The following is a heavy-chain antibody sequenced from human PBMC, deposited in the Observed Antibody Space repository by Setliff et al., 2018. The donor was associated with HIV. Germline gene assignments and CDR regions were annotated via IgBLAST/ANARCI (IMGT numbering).Heavy chain of an antibody. CDR1: GGIISSDSFF. CDR2: ISATGST. D-gene: IGHD1-1*01. Sequence: SETLSLTCTVSGGIISSDSFFWSWIRQPAGKGLEWIGHISATGSTNYNPSLKSRVTMSLDTSKDQFSLNLNSVTAADAAVYFCARAREGWKPFAFDYWGQGTLVTVSS. V-gene: IGHV4-61*09. J-gene: IGHJ4*02. CDR3: ARAREGWKPFAFDY.